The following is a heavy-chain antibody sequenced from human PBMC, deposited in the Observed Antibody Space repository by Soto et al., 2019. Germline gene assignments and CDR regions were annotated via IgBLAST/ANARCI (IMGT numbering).Heavy chain of an antibody. CDR3: TTLHYDILTGYRVDAFDI. D-gene: IGHD3-9*01. V-gene: IGHV3-15*01. CDR2: IKSKTDGGTT. Sequence: GGSLRLSCAASGFTFSNAWMSWVRQAPGKGLEWVGRIKSKTDGGTTDYAAPVKGRFTISRDDSKNTLYLQMNSLKTEDTAVYYCTTLHYDILTGYRVDAFDIWGQGTMVTVSS. CDR1: GFTFSNAW. J-gene: IGHJ3*02.